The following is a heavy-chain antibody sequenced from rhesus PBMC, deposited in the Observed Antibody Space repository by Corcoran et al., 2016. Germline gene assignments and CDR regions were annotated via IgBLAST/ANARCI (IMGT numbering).Heavy chain of an antibody. D-gene: IGHD5-24*01. V-gene: IGHV4S9*01. CDR2: TYGNSAST. Sequence: QVQLQESGPGLVKPSETLSLTCAVSGGSIRASNYWSWIRQLPGQGLEWIGNTYGNSASTYYNPSLKSRVTISKDTSKNHFFLKVSSVTAADTAIYYCATDSGYSSGYNRFDVWGAGVLVTVSS. CDR3: ATDSGYSSGYNRFDV. CDR1: GGSIRASNY. J-gene: IGHJ5-1*01.